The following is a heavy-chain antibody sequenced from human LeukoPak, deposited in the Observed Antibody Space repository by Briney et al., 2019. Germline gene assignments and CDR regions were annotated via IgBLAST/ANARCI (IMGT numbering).Heavy chain of an antibody. V-gene: IGHV1-2*02. CDR2: INPNSGGT. J-gene: IGHJ4*02. CDR3: ARSDCSGGSCYSTY. Sequence: GASVKVSCKASGYTFTGYYMHWVRQAPGQGLEWMGWINPNSGGTNYAQKFQGRVTMTRDTSISTAYMELSRLRSDDTAVYYCARSDCSGGSCYSTYWGQGTLVTVSP. CDR1: GYTFTGYY. D-gene: IGHD2-15*01.